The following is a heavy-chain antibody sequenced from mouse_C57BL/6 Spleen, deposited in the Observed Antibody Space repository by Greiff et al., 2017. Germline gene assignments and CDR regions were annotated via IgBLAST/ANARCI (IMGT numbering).Heavy chain of an antibody. V-gene: IGHV1-9*01. J-gene: IGHJ2*01. Sequence: QVQLKQSGAELMKPGASVKLSCKATGYTFTGYWIEWVKQRPGHGLEWIGEILPGSGSTNYTEKFKGKATFTADTSSITAYMQLSSLTTEYSAIYNCARLSYWGQGTTLTVSS. CDR1: GYTFTGYW. CDR2: ILPGSGST. CDR3: ARLSY.